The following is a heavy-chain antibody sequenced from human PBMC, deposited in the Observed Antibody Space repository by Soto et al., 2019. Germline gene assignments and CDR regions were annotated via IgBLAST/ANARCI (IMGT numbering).Heavy chain of an antibody. Sequence: SETLSLTCTVSNYSISSGYYWGWIRQSPGEGLEWNVSMYHSGTTYYNPSLKSRVTISIDTSKNQFSLKLTSATSADTAVYFCARVAFGPIDYWGQGTLVTVSS. D-gene: IGHD3-16*01. V-gene: IGHV4-38-2*02. CDR3: ARVAFGPIDY. CDR2: MYHSGTT. CDR1: NYSISSGYY. J-gene: IGHJ4*02.